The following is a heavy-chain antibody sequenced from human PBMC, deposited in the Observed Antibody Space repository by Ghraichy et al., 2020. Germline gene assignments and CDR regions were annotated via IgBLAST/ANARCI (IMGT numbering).Heavy chain of an antibody. CDR3: AKSMYSSGWYRAFDI. J-gene: IGHJ3*02. CDR2: ISYDGSNK. Sequence: SCAASGFTFSSYGMHWVRQAPGKGLEWVAVISYDGSNKYYADSVKGRFTISRDNSKNTLYLQMNSLRAEDTAVYYCAKSMYSSGWYRAFDIWGQGTMVTVSS. V-gene: IGHV3-30*18. CDR1: GFTFSSYG. D-gene: IGHD6-19*01.